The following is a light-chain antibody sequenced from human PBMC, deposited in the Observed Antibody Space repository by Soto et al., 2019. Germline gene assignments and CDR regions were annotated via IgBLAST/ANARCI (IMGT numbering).Light chain of an antibody. CDR2: YAS. Sequence: GARVTITCQASQDISNYLNWYQQKPGKAPKLLIYYASNLKTGVPSRFSGSGSGTHFTFTITSLQSEDVASYFCQHYHNLPLTFGGGTKV. CDR3: QHYHNLPLT. J-gene: IGKJ4*01. V-gene: IGKV1-33*01. CDR1: QDISNY.